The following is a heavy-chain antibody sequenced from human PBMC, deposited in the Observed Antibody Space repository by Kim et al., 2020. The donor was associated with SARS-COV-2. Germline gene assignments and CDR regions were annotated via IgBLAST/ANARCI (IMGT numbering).Heavy chain of an antibody. CDR1: GGSISSYY. CDR3: ARDHREWLQYTANWYFDL. CDR2: IYYSGCT. Sequence: SETLSLTCTVSGGSISSYYWSWIRQPPGKGLEWIGYIYYSGCTNYNPSLKSRDTISVDTSKNQFSLKLSSVTAADTAVYYCARDHREWLQYTANWYFDLWGRGTLVTVSS. V-gene: IGHV4-59*01. D-gene: IGHD3-3*01. J-gene: IGHJ2*01.